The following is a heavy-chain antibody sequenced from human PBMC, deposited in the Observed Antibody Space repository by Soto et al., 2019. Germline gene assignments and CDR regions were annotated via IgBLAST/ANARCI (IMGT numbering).Heavy chain of an antibody. Sequence: SSETLSLTCTVSGGSISSYYWSWIRQPPGKGLEWIGYIYYSGSTNYNPSLKSRVTISVDTSKNQFSLKLSSVTAADTAVYYCARVLSYDILTGYYTPFDYWGQGTLVTVSS. J-gene: IGHJ4*02. CDR1: GGSISSYY. D-gene: IGHD3-9*01. CDR3: ARVLSYDILTGYYTPFDY. CDR2: IYYSGST. V-gene: IGHV4-59*01.